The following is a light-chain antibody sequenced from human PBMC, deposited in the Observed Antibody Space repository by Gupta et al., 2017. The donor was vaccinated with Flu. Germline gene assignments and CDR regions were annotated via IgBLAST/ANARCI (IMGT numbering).Light chain of an antibody. CDR3: SSYTSTSTPYV. V-gene: IGLV2-14*01. CDR2: DVS. J-gene: IGLJ1*01. Sequence: SALPQHASVSGSPGQAITIACPGTSSDVGGYDYVSWYQQHPGRAPKLMIYDVSARPSGVSNRFSGSKSGNTASLTIAGLQAEDEASYFCSSYTSTSTPYVFGMGTKVTVL. CDR1: SSDVGGYDY.